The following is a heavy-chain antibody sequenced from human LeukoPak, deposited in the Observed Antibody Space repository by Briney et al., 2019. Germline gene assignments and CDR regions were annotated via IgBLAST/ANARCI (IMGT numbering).Heavy chain of an antibody. CDR1: GYTFTSYY. D-gene: IGHD5-18*01. CDR2: INPSGGST. Sequence: GASVKVSCKASGYTFTSYYMHWVRQAPGQGLEWMGIINPSGGSTSYAQKFQGRVTMTRDTSTSTVYMELSSLRSEDAAVYYCARAAGDTYGYRYYSDYWGQGTLVSVSS. J-gene: IGHJ4*02. CDR3: ARAAGDTYGYRYYSDY. V-gene: IGHV1-46*01.